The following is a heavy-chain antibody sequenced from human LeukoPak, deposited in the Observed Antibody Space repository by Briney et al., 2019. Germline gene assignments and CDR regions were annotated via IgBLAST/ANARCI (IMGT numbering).Heavy chain of an antibody. D-gene: IGHD3-22*01. V-gene: IGHV4-4*02. CDR2: MYLSGTT. J-gene: IGHJ4*02. CDR3: AGLVGRYSSGLYYYYFDY. CDR1: GFTFSTHW. Sequence: PGGSLRLSCAASGFTFSTHWMTWVRQPPGKGLEWIGEMYLSGTTHSNPSVKSRVTISIDKSKNQFFLNLSSVTAADTAVYYCAGLVGRYSSGLYYYYFDYWGQGTLVTVSS.